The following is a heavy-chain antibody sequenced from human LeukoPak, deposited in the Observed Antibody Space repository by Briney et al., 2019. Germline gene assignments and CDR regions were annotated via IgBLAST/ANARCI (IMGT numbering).Heavy chain of an antibody. V-gene: IGHV3-30*04. CDR2: ISYDGSNK. Sequence: GGSLRLSCAASGFTFSSYAMHWDRQAPGKGLEWVAVISYDGSNKYYADSVKGRFTISRDNSKNTLYLQMNSLRAEDTAVYYCARDYYGSGSSYSLRYWGQGTLVTVSS. CDR1: GFTFSSYA. J-gene: IGHJ4*02. CDR3: ARDYYGSGSSYSLRY. D-gene: IGHD3-10*01.